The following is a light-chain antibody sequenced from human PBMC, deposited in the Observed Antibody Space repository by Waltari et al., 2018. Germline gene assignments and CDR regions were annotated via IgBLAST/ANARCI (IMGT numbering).Light chain of an antibody. V-gene: IGLV3-1*01. J-gene: IGLJ2*01. CDR1: KLGDKY. CDR3: QAWDISTYHVV. CDR2: QDT. Sequence: SYELTPPPSVSVSPGQTAIITCSGDKLGDKYACWYQQKPGQSPVVVLYQDTKRPSGIPERFSGSNSGNTATLTISGTQAMDEADYYCQAWDISTYHVVFGGGTKLTVL.